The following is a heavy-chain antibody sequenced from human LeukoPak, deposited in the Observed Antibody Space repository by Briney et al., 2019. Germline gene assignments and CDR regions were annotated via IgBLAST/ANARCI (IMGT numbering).Heavy chain of an antibody. CDR2: MNPNSGNT. CDR3: ARADIVATRVSILYFYYYYMDV. Sequence: WASVKVSCKASGYTFTSYDINWVRQATGQGLEWMGWMNPNSGNTGYAQKFQGRVTMTRNTSISTAYMELSSLRSEDTAVYYCARADIVATRVSILYFYYYYMDVWGKGTTVTISS. V-gene: IGHV1-8*01. J-gene: IGHJ6*03. D-gene: IGHD5-12*01. CDR1: GYTFTSYD.